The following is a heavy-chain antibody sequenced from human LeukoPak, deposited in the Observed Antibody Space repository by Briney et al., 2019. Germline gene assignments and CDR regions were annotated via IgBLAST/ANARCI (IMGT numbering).Heavy chain of an antibody. V-gene: IGHV3-7*03. CDR3: ARNSGWFRFDY. CDR1: GFTFSNYW. CDR2: IKEDGSEK. J-gene: IGHJ4*02. Sequence: GGSLRLSCAASGFTFSNYWMDWVRQSPGKGLEWVANIKEDGSEKYYVDSVKGRFTISRDNAKNSLYLQMNSLRAEDTAVYYCARNSGWFRFDYWGQGTLVTVSS. D-gene: IGHD6-19*01.